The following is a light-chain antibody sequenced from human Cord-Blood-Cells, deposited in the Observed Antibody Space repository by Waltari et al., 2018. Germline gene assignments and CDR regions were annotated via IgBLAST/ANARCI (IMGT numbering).Light chain of an antibody. CDR3: CSYAGSSTWV. J-gene: IGLJ3*02. CDR1: SRDVGRYNL. V-gene: IGLV2-23*01. CDR2: EGS. Sequence: QSALTQPASVSGSPGPSIPISCTGTSRDVGRYNLVSWYQQHPGKAPKLMIYEGSKRPSGVSNRFSGSKSGNTASLTISGLQAEDEADYYCCSYAGSSTWVFGGGTKLTVL.